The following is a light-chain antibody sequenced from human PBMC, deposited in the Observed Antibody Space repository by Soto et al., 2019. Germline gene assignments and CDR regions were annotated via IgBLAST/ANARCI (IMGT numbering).Light chain of an antibody. Sequence: IQMTQSPSSLSASVGDRVTITCRASQSISSYLNWYQQKPGKAPKLLIYAASSLQSGVPSRFSGSGSGTDFTLTISSLHPEDFATYYCQQSYSTPRTFGQGTKV. J-gene: IGKJ1*01. V-gene: IGKV1-39*01. CDR1: QSISSY. CDR3: QQSYSTPRT. CDR2: AAS.